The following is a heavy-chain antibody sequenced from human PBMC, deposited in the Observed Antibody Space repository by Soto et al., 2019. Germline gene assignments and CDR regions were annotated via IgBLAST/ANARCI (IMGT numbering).Heavy chain of an antibody. J-gene: IGHJ6*02. CDR3: ARAECSTPNCLTAYYSYGLDV. CDR2: INTAGSTK. D-gene: IGHD2-2*01. Sequence: AVSLRLSCAASGFTFSNFEMHWVRQAPGKGLEWVSYINTAGSTKYYAESVKGRFTISRDNARNSLFLQMNSLRAEDTAVYYCARAECSTPNCLTAYYSYGLDVWGQGTTVTVSS. V-gene: IGHV3-48*03. CDR1: GFTFSNFE.